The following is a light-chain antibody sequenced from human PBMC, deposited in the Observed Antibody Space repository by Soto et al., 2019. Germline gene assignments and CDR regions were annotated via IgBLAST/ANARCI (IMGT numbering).Light chain of an antibody. V-gene: IGKV3-20*01. J-gene: IGKJ4*01. CDR2: GAS. Sequence: EIVLTQSPGTLSLSPGEGVTLSCRASQSVSSTFLTWYQQKPGQAPRLLIYGASSRATGIPDRFSGSGSGTDFTLTISRLEPEDFAVYYCQQYANSRLTFXGGTKVDIK. CDR3: QQYANSRLT. CDR1: QSVSSTF.